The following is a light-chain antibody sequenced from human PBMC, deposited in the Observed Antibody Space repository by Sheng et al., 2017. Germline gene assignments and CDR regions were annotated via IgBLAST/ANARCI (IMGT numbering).Light chain of an antibody. J-gene: IGKJ3*01. CDR1: QDIDKF. Sequence: DVQMTQSPSSLSASVGDRVTITCQASQDIDKFLNWYQQKPGKVPRILIYDASILDTGVPTRFRGGGSERHFSLTISSLQPEDTATYFCQQTDDLPFTFGPGTKVDI. V-gene: IGKV1-33*01. CDR2: DAS. CDR3: QQTDDLPFT.